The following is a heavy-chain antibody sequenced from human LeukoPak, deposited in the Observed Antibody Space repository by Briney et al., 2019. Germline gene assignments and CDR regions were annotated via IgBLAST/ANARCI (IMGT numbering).Heavy chain of an antibody. CDR3: AKSGGSGNWRHYYTDV. J-gene: IGHJ6*03. Sequence: GGSLRLSXAASGFTFSTYAMSWVRQAPGKGLEWVSASSGSGVNTYYADSVKGRFTISRDNSKNTLFLHMNSLRAEDTAIYYCAKSGGSGNWRHYYTDVCGKGTTVTVSS. CDR2: SSGSGVNT. V-gene: IGHV3-23*01. D-gene: IGHD3-10*01. CDR1: GFTFSTYA.